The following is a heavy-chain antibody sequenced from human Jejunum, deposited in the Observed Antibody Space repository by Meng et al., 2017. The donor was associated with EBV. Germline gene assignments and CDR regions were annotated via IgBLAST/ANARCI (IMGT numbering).Heavy chain of an antibody. V-gene: IGHV4-4*02. CDR3: VRGGDYCLVY. J-gene: IGHJ4*02. D-gene: IGHD2-21*02. CDR2: IYYSGST. CDR1: GDSIDSRNW. Sequence: QVPVQVSGPGLVKPSGTLSLTCAVSGDSIDSRNWWGWVGQSPERGLGWIGEIYYSGSTNYNPSLKSRVTILVDRSENHFSLHLSSVTAADTAVYYCVRGGDYCLVYWGQGTLVTVSS.